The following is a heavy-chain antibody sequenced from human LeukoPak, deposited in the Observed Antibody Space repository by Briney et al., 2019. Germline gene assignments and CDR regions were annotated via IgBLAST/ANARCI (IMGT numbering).Heavy chain of an antibody. V-gene: IGHV4-4*02. CDR3: ARGRIVGYSSSWYVWGNKNWFDP. Sequence: SETLSLTCAVSGGSISSSNWWSWVRQPPGKGLEWIGEIYHSGSTNYNPSLKSRVTISVDKSKNQFSLKLSSVTAADTAVYYCARGRIVGYSSSWYVWGNKNWFDPWGQGTLVTVSS. CDR2: IYHSGST. CDR1: GGSISSSNW. D-gene: IGHD6-13*01. J-gene: IGHJ5*02.